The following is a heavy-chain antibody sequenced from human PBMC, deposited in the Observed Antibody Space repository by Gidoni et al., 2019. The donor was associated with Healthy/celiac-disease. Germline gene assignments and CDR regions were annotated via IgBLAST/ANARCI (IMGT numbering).Heavy chain of an antibody. V-gene: IGHV3-30*18. D-gene: IGHD3-3*02. Sequence: QVQLVESGGGVVQPGRSLRLSCAASGFPFSSYGMHWVRQAPGKGLEWVAVISYDGSNKYYADSVKGRFTISRDNSKNTLYLQMNSLRAEDTAVYYCAKGISGPIVYIPNDLMDVWGQGTTVTVSS. CDR2: ISYDGSNK. J-gene: IGHJ6*02. CDR1: GFPFSSYG. CDR3: AKGISGPIVYIPNDLMDV.